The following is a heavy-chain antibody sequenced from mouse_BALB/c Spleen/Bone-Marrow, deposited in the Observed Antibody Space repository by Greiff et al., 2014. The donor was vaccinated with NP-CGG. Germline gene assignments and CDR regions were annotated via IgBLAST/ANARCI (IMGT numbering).Heavy chain of an antibody. V-gene: IGHV5-17*02. D-gene: IGHD2-14*01. CDR1: GFTFSSFG. Sequence: DVMLVESGGGLVQLGGSRKLSCAASGFTFSSFGMHWVRQAPEKGLEWVAYISSGSSSIYYTDTVKGRFTISRDNPKSTLFLQMTSLRSEDTAIYYCTRWGYAGDYYAMDYWGQGTSVTVSS. CDR2: ISSGSSSI. CDR3: TRWGYAGDYYAMDY. J-gene: IGHJ4*01.